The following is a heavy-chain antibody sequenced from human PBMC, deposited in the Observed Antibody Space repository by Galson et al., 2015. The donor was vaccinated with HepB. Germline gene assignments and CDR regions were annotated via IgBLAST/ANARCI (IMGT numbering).Heavy chain of an antibody. V-gene: IGHV3-48*03. CDR1: GFTFSSYE. D-gene: IGHD3-22*01. J-gene: IGHJ6*02. CDR2: ISSSGSTI. CDR3: ARHGESGGYYYYYYYYYGMDV. Sequence: SLRLSCAASGFTFSSYEMNWVRQAPGKGLEWVSYISSSGSTIYYADSVKGRFTISRDNAKNSLYLQMNSLRAEDTAVYYCARHGESGGYYYYYYYYYGMDVWGQGTTVTVSS.